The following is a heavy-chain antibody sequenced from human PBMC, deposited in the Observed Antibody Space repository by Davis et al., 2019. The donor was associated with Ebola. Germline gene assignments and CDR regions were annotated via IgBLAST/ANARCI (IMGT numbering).Heavy chain of an antibody. CDR1: GGSISSYY. V-gene: IGHV4-59*01. J-gene: IGHJ6*02. Sequence: SETLSLTCTVSGGSISSYYWSWIRQPPGKGLEWIGYIYYSGSTNYNPSLKSRVTISVDTSKNQFSLKLSSVTAADTAVYYCARFSVTMRDYYYYGMDVWGQGTTVTVSS. CDR3: ARFSVTMRDYYYYGMDV. CDR2: IYYSGST. D-gene: IGHD5-18*01.